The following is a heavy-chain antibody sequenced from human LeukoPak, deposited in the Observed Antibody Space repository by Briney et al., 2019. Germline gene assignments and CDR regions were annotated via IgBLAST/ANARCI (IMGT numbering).Heavy chain of an antibody. D-gene: IGHD2-2*01. CDR2: ISYDGSNK. CDR3: ARGPLGRQLLLGGFDY. CDR1: GFTFSSYG. V-gene: IGHV3-30*19. J-gene: IGHJ4*02. Sequence: GGSLRLSCAASGFTFSSYGMHWVRQAPGKGLEWVAVISYDGSNKYYADSVKGRFTISRDNSKNTLYLQMNSLRAEDTAVYYCARGPLGRQLLLGGFDYWGQGTLVTVSS.